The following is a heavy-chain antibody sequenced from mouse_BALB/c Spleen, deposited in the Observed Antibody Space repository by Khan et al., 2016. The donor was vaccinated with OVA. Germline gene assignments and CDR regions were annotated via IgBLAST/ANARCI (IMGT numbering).Heavy chain of an antibody. Sequence: VQLKQSGPGLVKPSQSLSLTCTVTGYSITSDYAWDWLRQFPGNKLEWMGYISYGGSTSYNPSLKSRISITRDTSKKQFFLQLNSVTTEDTATYYCARKTYYGYAMGYWGQGTSGTVSS. D-gene: IGHD1-1*01. CDR3: ARKTYYGYAMGY. CDR2: ISYGGST. V-gene: IGHV3-2*02. CDR1: GYSITSDYA. J-gene: IGHJ4*01.